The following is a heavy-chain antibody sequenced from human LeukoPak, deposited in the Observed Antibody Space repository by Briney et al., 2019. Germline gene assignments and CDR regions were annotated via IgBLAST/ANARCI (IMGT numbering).Heavy chain of an antibody. V-gene: IGHV3-20*04. CDR3: ARVRGDSSSLITDSFCPDI. D-gene: IGHD3-22*01. CDR1: GFTFDDYG. J-gene: IGHJ3*02. CDR2: INWNGGST. Sequence: GGSLRLSCAASGFTFDDYGMSWVRQAPGKGLEWVSGINWNGGSTGYADSVKGRFTISGDNAKNSLYLQMNSLRAEDTALYYCARVRGDSSSLITDSFCPDIWGQGTMVTVSS.